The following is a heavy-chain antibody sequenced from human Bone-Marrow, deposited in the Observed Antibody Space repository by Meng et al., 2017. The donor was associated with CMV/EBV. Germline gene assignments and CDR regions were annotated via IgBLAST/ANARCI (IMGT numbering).Heavy chain of an antibody. J-gene: IGHJ6*02. Sequence: GGSLRLSCAASGFTFSSYAMSWVRQAPGKGLEWVSYISSSGSTIYYADSVKGRFTISRDNAKNSLYLQMNSLRAEDTAVYYCARGLTVVTRYYYYGMYVCGQGTTVTVSS. CDR1: GFTFSSYA. CDR2: ISSSGSTI. D-gene: IGHD4-23*01. V-gene: IGHV3-48*04. CDR3: ARGLTVVTRYYYYGMYV.